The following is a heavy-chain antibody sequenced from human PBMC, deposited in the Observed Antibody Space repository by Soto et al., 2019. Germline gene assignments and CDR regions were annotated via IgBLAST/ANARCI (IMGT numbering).Heavy chain of an antibody. CDR1: GGSISSSSYY. CDR2: IYYSGST. V-gene: IGHV4-39*01. Sequence: QLQLQESGPGLVKPSETLSLTCTVSGGSISSSSYYWGWIRQPPGKGLEWIGSIYYSGSTYYNPSLKSRVTISVDTSKNQFSLKLSSVTAADTAVYYCASTLRFLWFDPWGQGTLVTGSS. J-gene: IGHJ5*02. D-gene: IGHD5-12*01. CDR3: ASTLRFLWFDP.